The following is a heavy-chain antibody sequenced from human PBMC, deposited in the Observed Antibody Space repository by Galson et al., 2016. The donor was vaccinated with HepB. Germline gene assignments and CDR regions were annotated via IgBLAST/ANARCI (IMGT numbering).Heavy chain of an antibody. V-gene: IGHV3-74*01. CDR1: GFTFSTYW. D-gene: IGHD3-10*01. Sequence: SLRLSCAASGFTFSTYWMHWVRQAPGKGLVRVSRINGDGSSTGFADSVKGRFTISRDNAKNTLYLQMNSLRAEDTAVYYCASSVRGSGSPPGGYWGQGTLVTVSS. CDR2: INGDGSST. J-gene: IGHJ4*02. CDR3: ASSVRGSGSPPGGY.